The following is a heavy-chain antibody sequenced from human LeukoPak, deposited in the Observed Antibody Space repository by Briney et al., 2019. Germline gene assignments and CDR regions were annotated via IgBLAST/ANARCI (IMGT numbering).Heavy chain of an antibody. Sequence: SETLSLTCTVSGDSISRSTYYWAWIRQPPGKGLEWIGSVYYGRSPYFNPSLESRATISVDTSKNHFSLKMSSVTAADTAVYYCARSSGTGTFSYWGQGTLVTVSS. CDR3: ARSSGTGTFSY. D-gene: IGHD6-25*01. CDR2: VYYGRSP. V-gene: IGHV4-39*02. J-gene: IGHJ4*02. CDR1: GDSISRSTYY.